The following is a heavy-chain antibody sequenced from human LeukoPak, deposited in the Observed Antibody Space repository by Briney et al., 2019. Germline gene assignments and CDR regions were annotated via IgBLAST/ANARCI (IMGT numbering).Heavy chain of an antibody. V-gene: IGHV4-30-2*01. D-gene: IGHD3-22*01. J-gene: IGHJ3*02. CDR2: IYRSGST. CDR1: GGSISSGGYS. Sequence: SETLSLTCAVSGGSISSGGYSWRWIRQPPGKGLEWIGYIYRSGSTYYNPSLKSRVTISVDRSKNQFSLKLSSVTAADTAVYYCARFHSSGYYATLRGAFDIWGQGTMVTVSS. CDR3: ARFHSSGYYATLRGAFDI.